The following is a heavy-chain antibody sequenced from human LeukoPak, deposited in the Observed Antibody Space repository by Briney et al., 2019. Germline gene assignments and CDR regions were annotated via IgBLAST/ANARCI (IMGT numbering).Heavy chain of an antibody. D-gene: IGHD5-18*01. J-gene: IGHJ4*02. CDR3: AKDEGHGYSYGNFDY. Sequence: PGGSLRLSCAASGFTFSSYGMHWVRQAPGKGLEWVAFIRYDGSNKYYADSVKGRFTISRDNAKNSLYLQMNSLRAEDTALYYCAKDEGHGYSYGNFDYWGQGTLVTVSS. CDR2: IRYDGSNK. CDR1: GFTFSSYG. V-gene: IGHV3-30*02.